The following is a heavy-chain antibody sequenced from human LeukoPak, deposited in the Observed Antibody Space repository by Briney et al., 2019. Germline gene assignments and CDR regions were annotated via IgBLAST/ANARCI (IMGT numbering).Heavy chain of an antibody. CDR1: GGSISSYY. D-gene: IGHD3-10*01. CDR3: ASSYGSGSFDYYYGMDV. J-gene: IGHJ6*02. CDR2: IYYSGST. V-gene: IGHV4-59*08. Sequence: SETLSLTCTVSGGSISSYYWSWLRQPPGKGLEGLGYIYYSGSTNYNPSLKSRVTISVDTSKNQFSLKLSSVTAADTAVYYCASSYGSGSFDYYYGMDVWGQGTTVTVSS.